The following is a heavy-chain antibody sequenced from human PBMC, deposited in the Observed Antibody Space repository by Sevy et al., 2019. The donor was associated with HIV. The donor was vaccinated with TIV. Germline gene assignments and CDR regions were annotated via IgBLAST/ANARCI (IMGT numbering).Heavy chain of an antibody. CDR3: ARAVLEISTWRSDY. D-gene: IGHD1-1*01. CDR2: ISSTSAYI. Sequence: GGYLRLSCAASGFTFSSYRMTWVRQAPGKGLEWVSCISSTSAYINYADSVKGRFTISRDNAKNLLYLQMDSLRAEDTACYYCARAVLEISTWRSDYWGQGTLVTVSS. CDR1: GFTFSSYR. J-gene: IGHJ4*02. V-gene: IGHV3-21*01.